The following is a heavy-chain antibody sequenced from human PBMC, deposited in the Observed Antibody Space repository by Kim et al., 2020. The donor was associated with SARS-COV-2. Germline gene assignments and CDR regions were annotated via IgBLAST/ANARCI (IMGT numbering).Heavy chain of an antibody. CDR1: GGSISSGGYY. CDR3: ARVRGDYGSGSSYFDY. D-gene: IGHD3-10*01. CDR2: IYYSGST. Sequence: SETLSLTCTVSGGSISSGGYYWSWIRQHPGKGLEWIGYIYYSGSTYYNPSLKSRVTISVDTSKNQFSLKLSSVTAADTAVYYCARVRGDYGSGSSYFDYWGQGTLVTVSS. V-gene: IGHV4-31*03. J-gene: IGHJ4*02.